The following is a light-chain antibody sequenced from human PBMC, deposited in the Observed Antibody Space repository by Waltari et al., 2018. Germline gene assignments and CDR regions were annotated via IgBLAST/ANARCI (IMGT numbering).Light chain of an antibody. V-gene: IGLV3-21*04. CDR2: YDS. Sequence: SYVVTQSPSVSVAPGETARITCGGDHIGSKSGHWYQQRPGQAPVLVISYDSDRPSGIPERFSGSNSGNTATLTISWVEADDEADYYCLVWHSTTDHHGVFGGGTKLTVL. CDR1: HIGSKS. CDR3: LVWHSTTDHHGV. J-gene: IGLJ2*01.